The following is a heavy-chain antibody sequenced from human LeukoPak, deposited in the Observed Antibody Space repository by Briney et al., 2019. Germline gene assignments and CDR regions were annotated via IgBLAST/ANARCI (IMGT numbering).Heavy chain of an antibody. CDR3: ARDLVMIVLHRDY. D-gene: IGHD3-22*01. Sequence: AGGSLRLSCAASGFTFSSYSMNWVRQAPGKGLEWDSYISSSSTIYYADSVKGRFTISRDNAKNSLYLQMNSLRDEDTAVYYCARDLVMIVLHRDYWGQGTLVTVSS. CDR1: GFTFSSYS. CDR2: ISSSSTI. J-gene: IGHJ4*02. V-gene: IGHV3-48*02.